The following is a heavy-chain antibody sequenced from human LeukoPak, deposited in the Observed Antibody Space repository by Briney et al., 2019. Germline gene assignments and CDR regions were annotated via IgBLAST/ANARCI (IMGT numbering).Heavy chain of an antibody. J-gene: IGHJ4*02. D-gene: IGHD3-10*01. CDR2: ISGSSSYI. V-gene: IGHV3-21*01. Sequence: GGSLRLSCAASGFPFSSYSMNWVRQAPGKGLEWVSSISGSSSYIYYADSVKGRFTISRDNAKNSLYLQMNSLIAEDTAVYYCASGLYGSGSYLGDYWGQGTLVTVSS. CDR3: ASGLYGSGSYLGDY. CDR1: GFPFSSYS.